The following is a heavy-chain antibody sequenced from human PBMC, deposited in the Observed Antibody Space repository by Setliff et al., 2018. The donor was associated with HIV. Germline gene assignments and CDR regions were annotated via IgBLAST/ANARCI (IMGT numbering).Heavy chain of an antibody. Sequence: SVKVSCKASGGPFTSSSIGWVRQAPGQGLEWMGRIIPILGVPRYAQKFQGRVTITADKSTSTSYMHLSNLRAEDTAVYFCARGGDYDSSGYYVTWGQGSLVTVSS. D-gene: IGHD3-22*01. CDR1: GGPFTSSS. CDR2: IIPILGVP. J-gene: IGHJ4*02. CDR3: ARGGDYDSSGYYVT. V-gene: IGHV1-69*02.